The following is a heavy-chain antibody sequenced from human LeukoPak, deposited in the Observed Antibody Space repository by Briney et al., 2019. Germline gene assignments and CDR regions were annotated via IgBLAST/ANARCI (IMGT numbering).Heavy chain of an antibody. CDR3: ARDNPITIFGVVNFAFDI. D-gene: IGHD3-3*01. J-gene: IGHJ3*02. V-gene: IGHV1-2*02. Sequence: GASVKVSFKASGYPSTGYYMHWVRQAPGQGIEWMGWINPNSGGTNYAQKFQGRVTMTRDTSISTAYMELSRLRSDDTAVYYCARDNPITIFGVVNFAFDIWGQGTMVTVSS. CDR1: GYPSTGYY. CDR2: INPNSGGT.